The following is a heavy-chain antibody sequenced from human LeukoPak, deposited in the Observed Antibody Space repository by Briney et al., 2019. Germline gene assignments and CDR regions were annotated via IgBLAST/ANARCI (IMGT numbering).Heavy chain of an antibody. CDR2: IIPIFGTA. Sequence: SVKVSCKASGGTFSSYAISWVRQAPGQGLEWMGGIIPIFGTANYAQKFQGRVTITTDESTSTAYMELSSLRSEDTAVYYCARVNVEYSYGPPYFYYYMDVWGKGTTVTVSS. V-gene: IGHV1-69*05. D-gene: IGHD5-18*01. CDR3: ARVNVEYSYGPPYFYYYMDV. CDR1: GGTFSSYA. J-gene: IGHJ6*03.